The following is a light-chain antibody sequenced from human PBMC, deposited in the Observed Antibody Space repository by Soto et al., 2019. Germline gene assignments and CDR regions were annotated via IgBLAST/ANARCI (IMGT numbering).Light chain of an antibody. J-gene: IGKJ4*01. V-gene: IGKV1-33*01. CDR3: QQSDNLPLP. CDR2: DAS. CDR1: QDIKRY. Sequence: DIQMIQSPSSLSASVGDRVTITCQANQDIKRYLNWFQQKPGKAPKLLIFDASKLETGVPSMFSGSVSGTGFTFTISSLQPDDIATYYCQQSDNLPLPFGGGTKVEIK.